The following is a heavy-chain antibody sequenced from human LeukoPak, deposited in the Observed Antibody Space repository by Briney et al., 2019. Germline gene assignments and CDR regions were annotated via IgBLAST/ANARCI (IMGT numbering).Heavy chain of an antibody. J-gene: IGHJ4*02. CDR2: VYHSGST. D-gene: IGHD6-19*01. Sequence: SETLSLTCAVSGGSISSSNWWSWVRQPPGKGLEWIGEVYHSGSTNYNASLESRVTISIDKSKNQFSLKLSSVTAADTAVYYCARLAIAVTPSYFDFWGQGTLVTVSS. CDR1: GGSISSSNW. CDR3: ARLAIAVTPSYFDF. V-gene: IGHV4-4*02.